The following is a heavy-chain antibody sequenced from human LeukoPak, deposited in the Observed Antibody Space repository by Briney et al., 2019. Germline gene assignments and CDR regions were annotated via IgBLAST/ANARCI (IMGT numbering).Heavy chain of an antibody. CDR2: IYTSGST. V-gene: IGHV4-4*09. CDR3: ARHVDLGYCTNGVCRDTRYWFDP. J-gene: IGHJ5*02. CDR1: GGSISSYY. Sequence: SETLSLTCTVSGGSISSYYWSWIRQPPGKGLEWIGYIYTSGSTNYNPSLKSRVTIPVDTSKNQFSLRLSSVTAADTAVYYCARHVDLGYCTNGVCRDTRYWFDPWGQGTLVTVSS. D-gene: IGHD2-8*01.